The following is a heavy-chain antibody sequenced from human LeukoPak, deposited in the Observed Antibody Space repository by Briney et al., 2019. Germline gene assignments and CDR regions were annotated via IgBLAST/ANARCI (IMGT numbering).Heavy chain of an antibody. D-gene: IGHD3-10*02. CDR2: IYSGGST. Sequence: GGSLRLSCAASGFTVSSNYMSWVRQAPGKGLEWVSVIYSGGSTYYADSVKGRFTVSRDNSQNTLHLQMNSLRADDTAVYYCARELVSSGTGYFDLWGRGTLVTVSS. CDR1: GFTVSSNY. J-gene: IGHJ2*01. CDR3: ARELVSSGTGYFDL. V-gene: IGHV3-53*01.